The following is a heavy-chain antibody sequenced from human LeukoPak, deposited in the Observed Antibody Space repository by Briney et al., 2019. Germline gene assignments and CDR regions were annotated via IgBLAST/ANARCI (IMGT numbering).Heavy chain of an antibody. D-gene: IGHD2-2*02. CDR1: GYTFTGYY. CDR2: INPNSGGT. CDR3: ARASGDGCSSTSCYSYYGMDV. J-gene: IGHJ6*02. Sequence: ASVKVSCKASGYTFTGYYMHWVRQAPGQGLEWMGRINPNSGGTNYAQKFQGRVTMTRDTSISTAYMELSRLRSDDTAVYYCARASGDGCSSTSCYSYYGMDVWGQGTTVTVSS. V-gene: IGHV1-2*06.